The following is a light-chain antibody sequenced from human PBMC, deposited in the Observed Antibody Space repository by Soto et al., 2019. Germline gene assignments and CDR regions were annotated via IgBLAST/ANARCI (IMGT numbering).Light chain of an antibody. Sequence: EIVMTQSPATLSVSPGEGATLSCRASQSVSSKLAWYQQKPGQAPRLLIYGASTRATGIPARFSGSRSGTEFTFIISSLQSEDSAVYYWQQYNSWLWTFGQGTKVEIK. J-gene: IGKJ1*01. CDR1: QSVSSK. CDR2: GAS. V-gene: IGKV3-15*01. CDR3: QQYNSWLWT.